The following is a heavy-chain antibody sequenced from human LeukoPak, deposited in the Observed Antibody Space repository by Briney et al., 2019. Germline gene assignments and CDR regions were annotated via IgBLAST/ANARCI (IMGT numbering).Heavy chain of an antibody. CDR2: VSLSGLT. D-gene: IGHD2-8*01. CDR1: GGSITSTNW. V-gene: IGHV4-4*02. J-gene: IGHJ4*02. Sequence: PSGTLSLTCGVSGGSITSTNWWSWVRPPPGQGLEWIGEVSLSGLTNYNPSLSRRVIMALDTSKNYLSLHLTSVTAADTAVYYCSRENGAFSPFGYWGQGYLVTVLS. CDR3: SRENGAFSPFGY.